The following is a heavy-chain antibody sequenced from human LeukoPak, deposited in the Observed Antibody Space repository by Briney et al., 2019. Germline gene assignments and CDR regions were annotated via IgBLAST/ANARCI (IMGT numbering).Heavy chain of an antibody. V-gene: IGHV4-59*12. CDR1: GGSLSSDY. CDR2: VYYSGST. Sequence: PSETLSLTCTVSGGSLSSDYWSWIRQPPTKGLEWIGYVYYSGSTNYNPSLKSRVTMSVDTSKNQFSLKLSSVTAADTAVYYCARDRGSSWLRAFDIWGQGTMVTVSS. J-gene: IGHJ3*02. D-gene: IGHD6-13*01. CDR3: ARDRGSSWLRAFDI.